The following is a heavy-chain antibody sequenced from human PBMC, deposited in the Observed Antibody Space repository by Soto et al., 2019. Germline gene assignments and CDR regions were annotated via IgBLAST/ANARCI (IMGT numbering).Heavy chain of an antibody. J-gene: IGHJ6*03. D-gene: IGHD2-15*01. Sequence: PGGSLRLSCAASGFTFSTYSMNWVRQAPGKGLEWVSYISTTGSTIYYADSVKGRFTISRDNAKNSLYLQMTSLRAEDTAVYYCARYKGYCSCGSCYYYYMDVWGKGTTVTVSS. V-gene: IGHV3-48*01. CDR3: ARYKGYCSCGSCYYYYMDV. CDR2: ISTTGSTI. CDR1: GFTFSTYS.